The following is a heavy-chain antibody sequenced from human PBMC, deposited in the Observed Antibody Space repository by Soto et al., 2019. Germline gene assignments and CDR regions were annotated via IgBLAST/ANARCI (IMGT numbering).Heavy chain of an antibody. CDR1: GGSINTFY. D-gene: IGHD5-12*01. J-gene: IGHJ4*02. Sequence: PSETLSLTCTVSGGSINTFYWSWVRQPAGKGLEWIGRIFSSGSTSFNPSLESRVAMSVDTSKNHFSLNLSSVTAADMAVYYCAREGSYSAYNFAHGIQLWSFDFWGQRALVTVS. CDR3: AREGSYSAYNFAHGIQLWSFDF. CDR2: IFSSGST. V-gene: IGHV4-4*07.